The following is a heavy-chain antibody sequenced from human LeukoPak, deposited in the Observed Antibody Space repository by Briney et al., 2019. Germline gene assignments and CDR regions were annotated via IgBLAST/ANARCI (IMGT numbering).Heavy chain of an antibody. D-gene: IGHD4-23*01. Sequence: SETLSLTCAVSGGSISSSQWWSWSRQPPGKGLEWIGEIYHSGSTNYNPSLKSRVTISVDKSKNQFSLKLSSVTAADTAVYYCARAVTTVDDAFDIWGQGTMVTVSS. J-gene: IGHJ3*02. CDR3: ARAVTTVDDAFDI. V-gene: IGHV4-4*02. CDR1: GGSISSSQW. CDR2: IYHSGST.